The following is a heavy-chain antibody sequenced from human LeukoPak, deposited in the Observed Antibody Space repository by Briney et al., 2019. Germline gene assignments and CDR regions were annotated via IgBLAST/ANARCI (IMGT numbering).Heavy chain of an antibody. D-gene: IGHD4/OR15-4a*01. Sequence: GGSLRLSCTVSGFTVSTNSMSWVRQAPGKGLEWVSFIYSDNTHYSDPVKGRFTISRDNSKNTLYLQMNSLRAEDTAVYYCARRAGAYSHPYDYWGQGTLVTVSS. CDR1: GFTVSTNS. V-gene: IGHV3-53*01. CDR2: IYSDNT. J-gene: IGHJ4*02. CDR3: ARRAGAYSHPYDY.